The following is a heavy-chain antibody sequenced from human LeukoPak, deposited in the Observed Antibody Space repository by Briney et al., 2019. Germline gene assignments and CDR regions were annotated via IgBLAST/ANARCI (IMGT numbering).Heavy chain of an antibody. CDR1: GGSISSYY. D-gene: IGHD6-19*01. CDR3: ARPYRSGWSGSFDY. J-gene: IGHJ4*02. CDR2: IHYSGST. Sequence: SQTLSLTCTVSGGSISSYYWSWIRQPPGKGLEWIGNIHYSGSTKYYPSLKSRVTILVDTSRNQLSLWMSSVTAADTAVYYCARPYRSGWSGSFDYWGQGTLVTVSS. V-gene: IGHV4-59*01.